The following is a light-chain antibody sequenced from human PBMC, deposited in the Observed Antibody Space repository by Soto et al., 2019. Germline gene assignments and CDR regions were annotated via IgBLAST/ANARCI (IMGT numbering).Light chain of an antibody. CDR3: CSYAYNYVV. CDR2: DVS. J-gene: IGLJ2*01. Sequence: QSALTQPRSVSGSPGQSVTISGTGTSSDVGRYNYVSWYQHHPGKVPKLMIYDVSQRPSGVPDRFSASKSGNTASLTISGLQAGDEADYCCCSYAYNYVVFGGGTKLTVL. CDR1: SSDVGRYNY. V-gene: IGLV2-11*01.